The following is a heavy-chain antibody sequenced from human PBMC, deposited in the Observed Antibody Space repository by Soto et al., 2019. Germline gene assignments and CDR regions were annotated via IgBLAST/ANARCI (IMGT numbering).Heavy chain of an antibody. D-gene: IGHD1-1*01. V-gene: IGHV3-66*01. CDR1: GFTVSSNY. CDR2: IYSGGST. J-gene: IGHJ6*02. Sequence: EVQLVESGGGLVQPGGSLRLSCAASGFTVSSNYMSWVRQAPGKGLEWVSVIYSGGSTYYADSVKGRFTISRDNSKNTLYLQMNSLRAEDTAVYYCARDGGTGPSYGMDVWGQGTTFTVSS. CDR3: ARDGGTGPSYGMDV.